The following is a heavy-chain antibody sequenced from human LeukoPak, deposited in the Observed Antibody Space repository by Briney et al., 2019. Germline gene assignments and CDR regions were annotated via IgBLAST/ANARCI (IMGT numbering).Heavy chain of an antibody. CDR2: IHHSGST. CDR3: ARDVDTYGSGHFDY. CDR1: GYFISSGYY. D-gene: IGHD3-10*01. J-gene: IGHJ4*02. Sequence: PSETLSLTCTVSGYFISSGYYWGWIRPPPGKGLQWIGSIHHSGSTYYNPSLKSRVTISVDTSKNQFSLKLSSVTAADTAVYYCARDVDTYGSGHFDYWGQGTQVTVSS. V-gene: IGHV4-38-2*02.